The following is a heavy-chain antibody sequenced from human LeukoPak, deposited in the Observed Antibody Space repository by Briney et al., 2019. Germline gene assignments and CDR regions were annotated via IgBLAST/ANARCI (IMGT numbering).Heavy chain of an antibody. CDR1: GGTFSSYA. CDR2: IIPIFGTA. J-gene: IGHJ3*02. Sequence: ASVKASCKASGGTFSSYAISWVRQAPGQGLEWMGGIIPIFGTANYAQKFQGRVTITADESTSTAYMELRSLRSDDTAVYYCASDYYDSAREGDAFDIWGQGTMVTVSS. D-gene: IGHD3-22*01. V-gene: IGHV1-69*13. CDR3: ASDYYDSAREGDAFDI.